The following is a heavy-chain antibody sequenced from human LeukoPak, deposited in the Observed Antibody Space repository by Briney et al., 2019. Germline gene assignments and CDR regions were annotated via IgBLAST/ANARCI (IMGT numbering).Heavy chain of an antibody. V-gene: IGHV3-7*01. J-gene: IGHJ4*02. Sequence: PEGSLRLSCAGSGFTFSDFWMTWVRQTPGKGLEWVANIKEDGTEKNLVDSVKGRFTISRDNTKNLLFLEMINLRGDDTAIYYCVRESRPGGAMGLYHNLDYWGQGTLVAVSS. CDR1: GFTFSDFW. CDR3: VRESRPGGAMGLYHNLDY. CDR2: IKEDGTEK. D-gene: IGHD1-1*01.